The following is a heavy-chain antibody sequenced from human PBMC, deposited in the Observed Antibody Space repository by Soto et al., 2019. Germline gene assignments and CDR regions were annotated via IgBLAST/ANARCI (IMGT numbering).Heavy chain of an antibody. Sequence: GGSLRLSCADSGFIFRDWFMSWIRQAPGKGLEWISYISKDSGRATRYADSVKGRFTISRDNAKNSLYLQMNSLRVDDTAIYYCAKYRVGRGKDAPDQWGQGTLVTVPS. J-gene: IGHJ4*02. CDR1: GFIFRDWF. V-gene: IGHV3-11*01. CDR2: ISKDSGRAT. D-gene: IGHD3-10*01. CDR3: AKYRVGRGKDAPDQ.